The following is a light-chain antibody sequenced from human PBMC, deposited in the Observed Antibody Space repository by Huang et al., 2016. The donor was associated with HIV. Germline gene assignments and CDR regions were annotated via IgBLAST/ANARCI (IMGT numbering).Light chain of an antibody. J-gene: IGKJ4*01. CDR2: EVS. V-gene: IGKV2-29*02. CDR3: MQGFYPLS. CDR1: QSPLHSDGKTY. Sequence: DIVMTQSPLSLSVTPGQPASISCKSSQSPLHSDGKTYLYWYLQKPGQSPQLLIYEVSSRFSVVPDMVRCSWSGTDFTLRFSRVEAEDVGMYYCMQGFYPLSFGGGTKVEIK.